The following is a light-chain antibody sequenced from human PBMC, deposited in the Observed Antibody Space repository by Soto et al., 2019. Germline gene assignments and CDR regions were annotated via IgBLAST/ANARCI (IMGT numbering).Light chain of an antibody. V-gene: IGKV3-20*01. Sequence: EMELTQSPGTLSLSPGERATLSCRASQTVRNNYLAWYQRRPSQAPRLLIYGASSRATGIPARFSGSGSGTDFTLTISSLEPEDFAIYYCQQYGSTPWTFGQGTKVDIK. J-gene: IGKJ1*01. CDR1: QTVRNNY. CDR2: GAS. CDR3: QQYGSTPWT.